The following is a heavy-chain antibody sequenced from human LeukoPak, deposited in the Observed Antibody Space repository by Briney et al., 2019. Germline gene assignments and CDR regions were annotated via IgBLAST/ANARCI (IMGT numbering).Heavy chain of an antibody. V-gene: IGHV3-30-3*01. J-gene: IGHJ4*02. Sequence: GRSLRLSCAASGFTFNTFAMHWVRQAPGKGPEWVSVISYDGSKKYYADSVKGRFTFSRDNSKNTLYVQMNSLRPEDTAVYYCARGWEPFDYWGQGSLVTVSS. CDR2: ISYDGSKK. D-gene: IGHD1-14*01. CDR1: GFTFNTFA. CDR3: ARGWEPFDY.